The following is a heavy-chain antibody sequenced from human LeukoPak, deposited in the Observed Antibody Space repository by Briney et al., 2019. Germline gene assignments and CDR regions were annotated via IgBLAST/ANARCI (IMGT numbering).Heavy chain of an antibody. D-gene: IGHD6-19*01. CDR2: ISSSGSTI. CDR1: GFTFSSYE. J-gene: IGHJ4*02. Sequence: GGSLRLSCAASGFTFSSYEMNWVRQAPGKGLEWVSYISSSGSTIYYADSVKGRFTISRDNAKNSLYLQMNSLRAEDTAVYYCFADIAVAGYYDYWGQGTLVTVSS. V-gene: IGHV3-48*03. CDR3: FADIAVAGYYDY.